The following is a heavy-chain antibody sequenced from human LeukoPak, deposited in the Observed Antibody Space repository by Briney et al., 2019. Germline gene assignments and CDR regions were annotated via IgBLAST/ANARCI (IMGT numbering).Heavy chain of an antibody. Sequence: PGGSLRLSCVASGFTFSTYWMTWVRQAPGRGLEWVANIKHDGSEKYYADSLKGRFTISRDNNKDSLYLHMNSLRPDDTAIYYCAREGGAWSEGAYWGQGDLVTVSS. CDR2: IKHDGSEK. D-gene: IGHD6-19*01. J-gene: IGHJ4*02. CDR1: GFTFSTYW. CDR3: AREGGAWSEGAY. V-gene: IGHV3-7*01.